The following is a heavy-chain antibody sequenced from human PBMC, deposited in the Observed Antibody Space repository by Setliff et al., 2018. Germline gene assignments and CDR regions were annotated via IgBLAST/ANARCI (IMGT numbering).Heavy chain of an antibody. Sequence: GGSLRLSCAVSEFTFSNAWMSWVRQAPGKGLDWVGRIKSRTSGGTADYAAPVKGRFTISRDDSKSIAYLQMNSLKTEDTAVYYCTTGSVCVGDCYSGRLNYWGQGTLVTVSS. V-gene: IGHV3-15*01. CDR2: IKSRTSGGTA. CDR1: EFTFSNAW. J-gene: IGHJ4*02. CDR3: TTGSVCVGDCYSGRLNY. D-gene: IGHD2-21*02.